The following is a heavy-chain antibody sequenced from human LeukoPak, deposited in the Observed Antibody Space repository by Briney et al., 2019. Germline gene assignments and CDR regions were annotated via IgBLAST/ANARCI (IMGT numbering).Heavy chain of an antibody. V-gene: IGHV4-59*12. J-gene: IGHJ4*02. Sequence: PSETLSLTCTVSGGSISSYYWSWIRQPPGKGLEWIGYIYYSGSTNYNPSLKSRVTMSVDTSKNQFSLKLSSVTAADTAVYYCARGVAAAGFDYWGQGTLVTVSS. CDR3: ARGVAAAGFDY. D-gene: IGHD6-13*01. CDR2: IYYSGST. CDR1: GGSISSYY.